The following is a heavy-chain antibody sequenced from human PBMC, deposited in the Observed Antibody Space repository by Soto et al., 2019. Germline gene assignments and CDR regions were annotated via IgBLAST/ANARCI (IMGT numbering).Heavy chain of an antibody. D-gene: IGHD1-26*01. CDR3: ARDEMWELPRYYCGMDV. CDR1: GFTFSSYS. V-gene: IGHV3-21*01. CDR2: ISSSSSYI. Sequence: EVQLLESGGGLVQPGGSLRLSCAASGFTFSSYSMTLVRHAPGKGLEWVSSISSSSSYIYYSDSVKGRFTISRDNAKNSLYLQMNGLSAEDTAGYDCARDEMWELPRYYCGMDVWGQGTTVTVSS. J-gene: IGHJ6*02.